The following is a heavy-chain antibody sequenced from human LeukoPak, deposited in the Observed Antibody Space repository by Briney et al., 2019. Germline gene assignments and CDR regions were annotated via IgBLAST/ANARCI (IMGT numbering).Heavy chain of an antibody. CDR1: GFTLSSYS. J-gene: IGHJ4*02. CDR2: ISSSSSTI. D-gene: IGHD3-3*01. V-gene: IGHV3-48*01. Sequence: PGGSLRLSCAASGFTLSSYSMNWVRQAPGKGLEWVSYISSSSSTIYYADSVKGRFTISRDNAKNSLYLQMNSLRAEDTAVYYCARAPRFFSVDYWGQGTLVTVSS. CDR3: ARAPRFFSVDY.